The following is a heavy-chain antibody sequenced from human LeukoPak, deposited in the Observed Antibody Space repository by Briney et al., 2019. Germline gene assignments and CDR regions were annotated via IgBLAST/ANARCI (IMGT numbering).Heavy chain of an antibody. CDR1: GGTFSSYA. J-gene: IGHJ4*02. CDR3: ARLIGDFYDKSRSSYWHGHLDY. CDR2: IDPSGGGT. V-gene: IGHV1-46*01. Sequence: ASVKVSCKASGGTFSSYAISWVRQAPGQGLEWTGMIDPSGGGTAYAQKFQDRVTMTSDTSTSTVYMELNSLRSEDTAVYYCARLIGDFYDKSRSSYWHGHLDYWGQGALVTVSS. D-gene: IGHD3-22*01.